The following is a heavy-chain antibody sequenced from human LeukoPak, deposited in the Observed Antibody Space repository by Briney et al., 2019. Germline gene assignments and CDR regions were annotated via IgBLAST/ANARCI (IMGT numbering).Heavy chain of an antibody. V-gene: IGHV5-51*01. CDR2: IYPRDSDT. J-gene: IGHJ5*02. CDR3: ASQLIGDPNWFDP. CDR1: GYSISSYW. D-gene: IGHD7-27*01. Sequence: GESLKISCKCSGYSISSYWSCGVRQMPGKGLEWMGIIYPRDSDTRYSPSFQGQVTISADKSISTAYLQWSSLKASDTAMYYCASQLIGDPNWFDPWGQGTLVTVSS.